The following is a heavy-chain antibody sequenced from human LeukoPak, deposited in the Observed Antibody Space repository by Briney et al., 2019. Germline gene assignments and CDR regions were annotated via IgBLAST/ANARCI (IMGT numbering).Heavy chain of an antibody. D-gene: IGHD7-27*01. J-gene: IGHJ4*02. Sequence: GASVKVSCKASGYTFTDYYIHWVRQAPGQGLEYMGWISPNSGGTNYAQMFQGRVTMTSDTSINTAFMELRSLRSDDTAVFYCARDSTGGYPDYWDQGTLVTVSS. CDR3: ARDSTGGYPDY. V-gene: IGHV1-2*02. CDR1: GYTFTDYY. CDR2: ISPNSGGT.